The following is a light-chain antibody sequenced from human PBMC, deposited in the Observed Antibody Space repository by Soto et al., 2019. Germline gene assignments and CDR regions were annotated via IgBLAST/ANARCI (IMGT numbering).Light chain of an antibody. Sequence: ETVLTQSPGTLSLSPGERAILSCRASQSVSSTYLAWYQQKPGQAPRLLIYGASSRATGIPDRFSGSGSGTDFTLTISRLEPEDFAVYYCQQYYKWPLTFGGGTKVDIK. CDR3: QQYYKWPLT. CDR1: QSVSSTY. J-gene: IGKJ4*01. V-gene: IGKV3-20*01. CDR2: GAS.